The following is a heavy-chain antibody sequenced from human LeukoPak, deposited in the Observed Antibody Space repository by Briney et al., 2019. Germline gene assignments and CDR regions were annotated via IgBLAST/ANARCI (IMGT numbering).Heavy chain of an antibody. CDR1: GFTFSRFA. V-gene: IGHV3-30*02. CDR3: SKALSAGRHRQGDFDY. CDR2: IGHDGNNK. D-gene: IGHD2/OR15-2a*01. Sequence: PGGSLRLSCVASGFTFSRFAMHWVRQAPGKGLEWVTFIGHDGNNKNYADSVKGRFTISRDNSRNTLYLQMNSLRPEDAAVYHCSKALSAGRHRQGDFDYWGQGTLVTVSS. J-gene: IGHJ4*02.